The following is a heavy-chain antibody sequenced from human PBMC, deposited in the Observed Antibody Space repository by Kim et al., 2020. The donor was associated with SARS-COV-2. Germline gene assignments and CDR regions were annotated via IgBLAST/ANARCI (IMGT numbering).Heavy chain of an antibody. CDR2: ISSSGDGT. Sequence: GGSLRLSCAGSGFIFRNYAVSWVRQAPGKGLEWVSAISSSGDGTFYRDSVRGRVTISRDNSKNTVYLQLNGLGVEDAAVYYCAKHWGSGTYYNYFDYWGQGSLVTVSS. J-gene: IGHJ4*02. CDR1: GFIFRNYA. CDR3: AKHWGSGTYYNYFDY. V-gene: IGHV3-23*01. D-gene: IGHD3-10*01.